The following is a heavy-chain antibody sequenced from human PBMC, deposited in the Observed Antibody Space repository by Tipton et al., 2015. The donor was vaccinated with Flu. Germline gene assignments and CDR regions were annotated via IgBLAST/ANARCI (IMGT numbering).Heavy chain of an antibody. CDR1: GGSFSGYY. CDR3: ARGQGLGSGSTPTGY. Sequence: TLSLTCAVYGGSFSGYYWSWIRQPPGKGLEWIGEINHSGSTNYNPSLNSRVTISVDTSKNQLSLKLSSVTAADTAVYYCARGQGLGSGSTPTGYWGQGTLVTVSS. CDR2: INHSGST. D-gene: IGHD3-10*01. V-gene: IGHV4-34*01. J-gene: IGHJ4*02.